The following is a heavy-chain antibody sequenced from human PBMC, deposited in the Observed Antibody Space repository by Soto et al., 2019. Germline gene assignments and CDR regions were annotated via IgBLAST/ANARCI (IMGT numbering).Heavy chain of an antibody. V-gene: IGHV4-59*01. CDR1: GGSISDYY. CDR3: ARGKSGQGRGFDY. CDR2: IYYSKST. J-gene: IGHJ4*02. Sequence: QVQLQESGPGLVKPSETLSLTCTVSGGSISDYYWSWIRQPPGKGLEWIGYIYYSKSTNYSPSLKSRVTISVDTSNNQFSLKLTSVTAADTAVYYCARGKSGQGRGFDYWGQGTLVSVSS. D-gene: IGHD5-12*01.